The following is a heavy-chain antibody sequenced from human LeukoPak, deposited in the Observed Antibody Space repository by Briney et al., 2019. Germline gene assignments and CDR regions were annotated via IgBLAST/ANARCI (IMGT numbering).Heavy chain of an antibody. CDR2: IKQDGSDK. J-gene: IGHJ4*02. D-gene: IGHD2-8*02. V-gene: IGHV3-7*01. CDR1: GFTFSNYW. CDR3: ARGVPTGVDYFDY. Sequence: GGTLRLSCAASGFTFSNYWMTWVRQAPGRGLEWVAVIKQDGSDKYYVDSVKGRFTISKDNAKNSLYLQMNGLRAEDTAVYYCARGVPTGVDYFDYWGQGTLVTVSS.